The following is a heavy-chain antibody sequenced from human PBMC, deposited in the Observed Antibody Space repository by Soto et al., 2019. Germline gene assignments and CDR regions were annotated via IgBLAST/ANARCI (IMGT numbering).Heavy chain of an antibody. D-gene: IGHD4-17*01. CDR3: AKDRYGDYALDS. V-gene: IGHV3-23*01. CDR1: GFTYSSYA. Sequence: EVQLLESGGGLVQPGGSLRVSCAASGFTYSSYAMTWVRQAPGKGLEWVSAISGSGGSTYYADSVKGRFTVSRDSSKNTLYLQLNSLRAEDTAVYYCAKDRYGDYALDSWGRGTLVTVSS. J-gene: IGHJ4*02. CDR2: ISGSGGST.